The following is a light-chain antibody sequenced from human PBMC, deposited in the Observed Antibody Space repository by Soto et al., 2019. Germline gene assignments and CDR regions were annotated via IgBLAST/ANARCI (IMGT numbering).Light chain of an antibody. V-gene: IGKV3-15*01. J-gene: IGKJ4*01. CDR2: DAS. CDR3: QQYNFWPPLT. Sequence: EIVMTQSPATLSVSPGERATLSCRASQSVNSNLAWYRQKPGQAPRLLISDASTRATGVPARFSGSGSGTEFTLHISSLQSEDSGIYYCQQYNFWPPLTFGGGTKVEIK. CDR1: QSVNSN.